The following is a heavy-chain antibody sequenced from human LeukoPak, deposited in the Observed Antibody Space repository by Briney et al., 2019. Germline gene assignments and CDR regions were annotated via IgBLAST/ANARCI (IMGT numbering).Heavy chain of an antibody. CDR2: INHSGST. D-gene: IGHD2-2*01. CDR1: GGSFSGYY. J-gene: IGHJ6*03. Sequence: SETLSLSCAVYGGSFSGYYWSWIRQPPGKGLEWIGEINHSGSTNYNPSLKSRVTISVDTSKNQFSLKLSSVTAADTAVYYCARGDMVVIPAAISAYYYMDVWGKGTTVTVSS. CDR3: ARGDMVVIPAAISAYYYMDV. V-gene: IGHV4-34*01.